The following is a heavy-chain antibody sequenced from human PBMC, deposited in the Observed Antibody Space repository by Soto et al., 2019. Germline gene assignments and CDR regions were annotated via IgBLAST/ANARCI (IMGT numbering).Heavy chain of an antibody. CDR3: AHSRGDCTNGVCYTDYYYYYSMDV. J-gene: IGHJ6*02. V-gene: IGHV2-5*02. D-gene: IGHD2-8*01. Sequence: SGPTLVNPTQTLTLTCTISGFSLSTSGVGVGWIRQPPGKALEWLALIYWDDDKRYSPSLKSRLTITKDTSKNQVVLTMTNMDPVDTATYYCAHSRGDCTNGVCYTDYYYYYSMDVWGQGTTVTVSS. CDR1: GFSLSTSGVG. CDR2: IYWDDDK.